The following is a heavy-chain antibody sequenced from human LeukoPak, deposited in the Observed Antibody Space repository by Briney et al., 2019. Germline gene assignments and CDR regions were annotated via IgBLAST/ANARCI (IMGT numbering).Heavy chain of an antibody. CDR3: AKDRPNYHESNGHYYRRNGDS. CDR1: GFTFHNYA. D-gene: IGHD3-22*01. CDR2: ISSSGDIT. Sequence: GGSPRLSCAASGFTFHNYAMSWVRQAPGKGLEWVSAISSSGDITFYADSVRGRFTISRDNSRYTLYLQMNSLRAEDAAMYYCAKDRPNYHESNGHYYRRNGDSWGQGTLVTVSS. J-gene: IGHJ5*01. V-gene: IGHV3-23*01.